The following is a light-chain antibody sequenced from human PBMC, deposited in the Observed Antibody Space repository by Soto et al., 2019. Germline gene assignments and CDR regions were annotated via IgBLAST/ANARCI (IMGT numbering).Light chain of an antibody. CDR2: DDR. Sequence: SYELTQPPSVSVAPGQTARITCGGNNIGSKSVHWYQQKPGQAPVLVVYDDRDRPSGIPERFSGSNSGNTDTLTISRVEAGDEAEYYCQVWDSSSVHPVVFGGGTTVTVL. J-gene: IGLJ2*01. V-gene: IGLV3-21*02. CDR1: NIGSKS. CDR3: QVWDSSSVHPVV.